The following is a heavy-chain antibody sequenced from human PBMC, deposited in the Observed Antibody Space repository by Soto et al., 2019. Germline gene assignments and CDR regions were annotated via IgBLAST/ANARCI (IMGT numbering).Heavy chain of an antibody. CDR3: ARYCSGASCSGGFQN. V-gene: IGHV4-39*01. Sequence: QPRGKGLEWIGSIYYSGSTYYNPSLKSRVTISVDTSKNQFSLKLSSVTAADTAVYYCARYCSGASCSGGFQNWGEGLLLSVYS. CDR2: IYYSGST. D-gene: IGHD2-15*01. J-gene: IGHJ1*01.